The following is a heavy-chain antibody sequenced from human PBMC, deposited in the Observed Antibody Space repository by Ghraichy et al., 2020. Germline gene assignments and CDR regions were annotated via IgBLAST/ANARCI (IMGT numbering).Heavy chain of an antibody. V-gene: IGHV3-48*02. CDR1: GFPFSSYT. D-gene: IGHD2/OR15-2a*01. Sequence: GGSLRLSCAASGFPFSSYTMHWVRQAPGKGLEWVSYISSSSSTIYYADSVKGRFTISRDNAKNSLFLQINSLRDEDTAVYYCARDSFYYFDYWGQGTLVTVSS. CDR3: ARDSFYYFDY. CDR2: ISSSSSTI. J-gene: IGHJ4*02.